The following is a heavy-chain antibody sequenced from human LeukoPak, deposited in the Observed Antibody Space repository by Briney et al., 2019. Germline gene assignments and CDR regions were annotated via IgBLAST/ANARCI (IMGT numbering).Heavy chain of an antibody. Sequence: SVKVPCKASGGTFSSYAISWVRQAPGQGLEWMGGIIPIFGTANYAQKFQGRVTITADESTSTAYMELSSLRSEDTAVYYCARVISGWLATWGQGTLVTVSS. J-gene: IGHJ5*02. V-gene: IGHV1-69*13. CDR2: IIPIFGTA. CDR1: GGTFSSYA. CDR3: ARVISGWLAT. D-gene: IGHD5-24*01.